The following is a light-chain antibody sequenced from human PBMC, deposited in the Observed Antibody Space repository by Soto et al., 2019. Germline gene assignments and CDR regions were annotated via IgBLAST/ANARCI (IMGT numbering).Light chain of an antibody. CDR1: SSDVGNYNY. V-gene: IGLV2-14*01. J-gene: IGLJ2*01. CDR3: QSFDSDNVV. CDR2: QVT. Sequence: QSVLTQPASVSGSPGQSITISCTGTSSDVGNYNYVSWYQETPGKAPRLIIYQVTNRPSGVSNRFSGSKSGNTASLTISGLQADDEADYYCQSFDSDNVVFGGGTKVTVL.